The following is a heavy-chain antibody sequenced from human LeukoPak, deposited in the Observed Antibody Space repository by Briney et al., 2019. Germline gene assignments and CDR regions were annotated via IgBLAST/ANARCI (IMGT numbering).Heavy chain of an antibody. CDR3: VRGGTYWAVS. Sequence: PGGSLSLSCAVSGFVFSGSYMSWVRQAPGKGLEWVATINPDGSEKYHVDSVSGRFTISRDNTNHSLFLQMNSLRVDDTAVYYCVRGGTYWAVSWGQGTLVNVS. CDR1: GFVFSGSY. CDR2: INPDGSEK. V-gene: IGHV3-7*01. J-gene: IGHJ5*01.